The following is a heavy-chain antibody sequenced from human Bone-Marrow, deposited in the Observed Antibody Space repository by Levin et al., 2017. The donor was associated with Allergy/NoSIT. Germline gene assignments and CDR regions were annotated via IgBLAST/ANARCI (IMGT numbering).Heavy chain of an antibody. V-gene: IGHV4-4*07. J-gene: IGHJ4*02. Sequence: SQTLSLPCTVSGDSISGPYWSWIRQPAGKGLEWIGRIFLGGITNYNASLRSRVTISGDMSRNEVSLRLTSVTAADTAIYYCAREYSYGQYFFDFWGPGTQVTVSS. CDR2: IFLGGIT. CDR3: AREYSYGQYFFDF. CDR1: GDSISGPY. D-gene: IGHD5-18*01.